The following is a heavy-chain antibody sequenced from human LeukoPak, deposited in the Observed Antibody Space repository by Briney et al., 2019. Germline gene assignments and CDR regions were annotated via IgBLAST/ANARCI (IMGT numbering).Heavy chain of an antibody. CDR2: VDPDGNT. CDR3: ARDVRGPHDF. D-gene: IGHD2/OR15-2a*01. J-gene: IGHJ4*02. V-gene: IGHV3-74*01. CDR1: GFTLSNSW. Sequence: GGSLRLSCAASGFTLSNSWMHWVRQAPGKGLVWVSRVDPDGNTDYADSVKGRFTISRDNAKNTLYLEMNSLRVEDTAVYRCARDVRGPHDFWGQGTLVTVS.